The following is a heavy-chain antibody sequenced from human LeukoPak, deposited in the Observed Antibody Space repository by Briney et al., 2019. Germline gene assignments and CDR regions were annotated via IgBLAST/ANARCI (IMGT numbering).Heavy chain of an antibody. CDR2: IYYSGST. CDR1: GGSISSYY. V-gene: IGHV4-59*01. J-gene: IGHJ4*02. D-gene: IGHD3-10*01. CDR3: ARSGRGNSAGFDC. Sequence: WETLSLTCTVSGGSISSYYWSWVRQPPGEGLEWIGYIYYSGSTNYTPPLKSRGTISVDTSNNQFSLKLTSVTAADTAVYYCARSGRGNSAGFDCWGQGTLVTVSS.